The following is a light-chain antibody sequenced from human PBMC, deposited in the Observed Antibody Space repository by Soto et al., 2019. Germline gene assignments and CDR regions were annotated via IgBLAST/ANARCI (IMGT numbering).Light chain of an antibody. Sequence: QSALTQPASVSGSPGQSITISCTGTTSDVGTYNLVSWYQQHPGKAPKVMIYEGSKRRSGVSNRFSGSKSSNTASLTISGLQAEDEADYYCCSYATSNTWVFGGGTKLTVL. V-gene: IGLV2-23*01. CDR1: TSDVGTYNL. CDR3: CSYATSNTWV. J-gene: IGLJ3*02. CDR2: EGS.